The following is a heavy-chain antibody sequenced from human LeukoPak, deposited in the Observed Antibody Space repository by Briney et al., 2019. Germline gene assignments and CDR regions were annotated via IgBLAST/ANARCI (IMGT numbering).Heavy chain of an antibody. J-gene: IGHJ4*02. CDR2: ISYDGSDK. Sequence: GGSLRLSCAVSGFPFSTFWMSWVRQAPGKGLEWVAVISYDGSDKYYADSVKGRFTISRDNSKNTLFLQMNSLRAEDTAVYFCARDVGGGDTFDYWGQGTLVTVSS. CDR3: ARDVGGGDTFDY. D-gene: IGHD2-21*02. CDR1: GFPFSTFW. V-gene: IGHV3-30*03.